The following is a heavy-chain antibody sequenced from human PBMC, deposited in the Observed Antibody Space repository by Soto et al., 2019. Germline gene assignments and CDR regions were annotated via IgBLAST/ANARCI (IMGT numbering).Heavy chain of an antibody. CDR3: AKDLGVVALPAAILSVFDS. V-gene: IGHV3-30*18. CDR1: GFILSDYG. Sequence: QAQLVESGGGVVQPGRSLRLSCAASGFILSDYGMHWVRQAPGEGLEWVAVISYDGSKKIFADSVKGRFTISRDNSKNMLYLQMSNLRANDTAVYYCAKDLGVVALPAAILSVFDSWGQGTLVTVSS. D-gene: IGHD2-2*01. J-gene: IGHJ4*02. CDR2: ISYDGSKK.